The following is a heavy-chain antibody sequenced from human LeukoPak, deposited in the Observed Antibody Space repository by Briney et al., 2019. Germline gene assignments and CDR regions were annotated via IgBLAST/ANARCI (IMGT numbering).Heavy chain of an antibody. D-gene: IGHD2-21*02. CDR1: GFTFRTYN. V-gene: IGHV3-30*04. J-gene: IGHJ4*02. CDR2: ISYDGSKT. CDR3: VSPLIVVVTAIRSNENAY. Sequence: GGSLRLSCAASGFTFRTYNMHWVRQAPGKGLDWVALISYDGSKTYYADPVKGRFTISRDNSNNTLYLQMNSLRPEDTAVYYCVSPLIVVVTAIRSNENAYWGQGALVTVSS.